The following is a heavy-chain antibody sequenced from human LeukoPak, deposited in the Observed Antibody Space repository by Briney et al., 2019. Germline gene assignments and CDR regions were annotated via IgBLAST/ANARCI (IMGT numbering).Heavy chain of an antibody. J-gene: IGHJ4*02. Sequence: ASVKVFCKASGFTFTSYDISWVRRATGQGLEWMGWMNPNSGNTGYAQKFQGRVTMTRNTSISTAYMELSSLRSEDTAVYYCARGRRGSYYFDYWGQGTQVTVSS. V-gene: IGHV1-8*01. CDR3: ARGRRGSYYFDY. CDR2: MNPNSGNT. D-gene: IGHD2-15*01. CDR1: GFTFTSYD.